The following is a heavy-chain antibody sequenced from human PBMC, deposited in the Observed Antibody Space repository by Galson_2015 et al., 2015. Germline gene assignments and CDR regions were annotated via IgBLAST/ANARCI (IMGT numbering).Heavy chain of an antibody. V-gene: IGHV3-33*01. CDR2: IWYDGSNK. J-gene: IGHJ6*02. CDR1: GFTFSSYG. Sequence: SLRLSCAASGFTFSSYGMHWVLQAPGKGLEWVAVIWYDGSNKYYADSVKGRFTISRDNSKNTLYLQMNSLRAEDTAVYYCARVRGYYYGSGYSYYYGMDVWGQGTTVTVSS. D-gene: IGHD3-10*01. CDR3: ARVRGYYYGSGYSYYYGMDV.